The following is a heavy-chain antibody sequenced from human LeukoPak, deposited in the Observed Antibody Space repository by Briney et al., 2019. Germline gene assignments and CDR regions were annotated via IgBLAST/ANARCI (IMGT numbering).Heavy chain of an antibody. CDR2: IYTNGGT. CDR1: GSSFSGYY. J-gene: IGHJ4*02. Sequence: SETLSLTCTVSGSSFSGYYWSWSRLPAGRGLEWLGRIYTNGGTMFHPSLKSRDSMSFDTSKNLFSLQLNSMTAADTAEYYCARLSASTGTFWGQGILVTVSS. V-gene: IGHV4-4*07. D-gene: IGHD1-14*01. CDR3: ARLSASTGTF.